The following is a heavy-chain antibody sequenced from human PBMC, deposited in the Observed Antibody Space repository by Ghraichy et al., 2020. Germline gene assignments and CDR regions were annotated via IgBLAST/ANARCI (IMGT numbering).Heavy chain of an antibody. CDR3: ASPGDYYDSSGYLDAFDI. CDR1: GGSISSSSYY. Sequence: SQTLSLTCTVSGGSISSSSYYWGWIRQPPGKGLEWIGSIYYSGSTYYNPSLKSRVTISVDTSKNQFSLKLSSVTAADTAVYYCASPGDYYDSSGYLDAFDIWGQGTMVTVSS. D-gene: IGHD3-22*01. V-gene: IGHV4-39*01. J-gene: IGHJ3*02. CDR2: IYYSGST.